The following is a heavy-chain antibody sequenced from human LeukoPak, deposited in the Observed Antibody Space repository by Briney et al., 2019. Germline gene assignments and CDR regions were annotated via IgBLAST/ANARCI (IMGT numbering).Heavy chain of an antibody. D-gene: IGHD6-6*01. Sequence: PGGSLRLSCAASGFTFSSYWMSWVRQAPGKGLEWVANIKQDGSEKYYVDSVKGRFTISRDNAKNSLYLQMNSLRAEDTAEYYCASGEYSSSLGAFDIWGQGTMVTVSS. CDR3: ASGEYSSSLGAFDI. CDR2: IKQDGSEK. CDR1: GFTFSSYW. V-gene: IGHV3-7*01. J-gene: IGHJ3*02.